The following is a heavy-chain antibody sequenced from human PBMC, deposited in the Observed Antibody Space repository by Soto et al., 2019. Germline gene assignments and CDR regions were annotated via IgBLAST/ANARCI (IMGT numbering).Heavy chain of an antibody. J-gene: IGHJ4*02. CDR1: GFTFSTYG. V-gene: IGHV3-30*18. CDR2: ISYDGNNK. CDR3: AKSVYSWNDGFFDC. Sequence: QVQLVESGGGVVQPGRSLRLSCAASGFTFSTYGMHWVRQAPGKGLEWVAVISYDGNNKYYADSVKGRLTISRDNSKNTLYLQMRSLRAEVTAVDYCAKSVYSWNDGFFDCWGQVPLVTVSS. D-gene: IGHD1-1*01.